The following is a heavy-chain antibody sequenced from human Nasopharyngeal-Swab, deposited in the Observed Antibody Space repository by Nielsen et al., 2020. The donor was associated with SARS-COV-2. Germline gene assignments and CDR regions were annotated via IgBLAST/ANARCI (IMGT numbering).Heavy chain of an antibody. CDR1: GFMFSDYG. Sequence: GESLKISCEVSGFMFSDYGMHWVRQAPGKGLEWVAVIRYDESYRYYADSVKGRFTISRDNSKNTVYLQMNRLGVEDTAMYYCGRWDIRTADIDYWGQGTQVTVSS. CDR2: IRYDESYR. J-gene: IGHJ4*02. V-gene: IGHV3-33*03. CDR3: GRWDIRTADIDY. D-gene: IGHD5-24*01.